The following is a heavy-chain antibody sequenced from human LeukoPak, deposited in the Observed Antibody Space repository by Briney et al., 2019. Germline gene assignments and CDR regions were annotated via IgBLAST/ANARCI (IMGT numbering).Heavy chain of an antibody. V-gene: IGHV3-7*01. CDR3: ARDWEYNSRWYFPFDF. CDR1: GFTFSSYY. D-gene: IGHD6-13*01. J-gene: IGHJ4*02. Sequence: GGSLRLSCAASGFTFSSYYMSWVRQAPGKGLEWVANIKQDGSEKYYLDSVKGRFSISRDNAKSSLYLQMNSLRAEDTAVYYCARDWEYNSRWYFPFDFWGQGTLVIVSS. CDR2: IKQDGSEK.